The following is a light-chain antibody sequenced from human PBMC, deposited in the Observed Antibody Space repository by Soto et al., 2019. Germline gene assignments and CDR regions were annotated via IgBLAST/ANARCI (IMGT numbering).Light chain of an antibody. Sequence: QSVLTRPASVSGSAGQSSTISCAGTTSDVAYYDLVSWYQQHPGRAPKLLIYEVDKRPSGISVRFSGSKSGATASLTISGLLPEDEAVYFCCTYAGHVPKFGGGTK. CDR3: CTYAGHVPK. CDR2: EVD. J-gene: IGLJ2*01. CDR1: TSDVAYYDL. V-gene: IGLV2-23*02.